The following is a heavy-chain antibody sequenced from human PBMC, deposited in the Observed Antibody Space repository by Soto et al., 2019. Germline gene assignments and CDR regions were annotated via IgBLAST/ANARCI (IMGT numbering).Heavy chain of an antibody. CDR2: INHSGST. CDR1: GGSFSGYY. V-gene: IGHV4-34*01. Sequence: SETLSLTCAVYGGSFSGYYWSWIRQPPGKGLEWIGEINHSGSTNYNPSLKSRVTISVDTSKNQFSLKLSSVTAADTAVYYCAREGYSYYIWFDPWGQGTLVTVSS. D-gene: IGHD5-18*01. J-gene: IGHJ5*02. CDR3: AREGYSYYIWFDP.